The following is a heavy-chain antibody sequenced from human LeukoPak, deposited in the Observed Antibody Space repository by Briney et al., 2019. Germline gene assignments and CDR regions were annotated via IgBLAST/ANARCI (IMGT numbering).Heavy chain of an antibody. D-gene: IGHD6-13*01. Sequence: ASETLSLTCTVSGGSISSYYWSWVRQPAGKGLEWIGRIYASGNTNYNPSLKGRVTMTVDTSKNQFSLNLSSVTAADTAVYYCARGRGSSWYYFDSWGQGTLVTVSS. CDR2: IYASGNT. J-gene: IGHJ4*02. CDR1: GGSISSYY. V-gene: IGHV4-4*07. CDR3: ARGRGSSWYYFDS.